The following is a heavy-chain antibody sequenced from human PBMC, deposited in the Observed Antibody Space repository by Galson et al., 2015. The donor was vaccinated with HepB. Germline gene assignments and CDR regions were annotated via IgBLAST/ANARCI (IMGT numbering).Heavy chain of an antibody. Sequence: SVKVSCKASGYTFTSYAMHWVRQAPGQRLEWMGWINAGNGNTKYSQKFQGRVTITRDTSASTAYMELSSLRSEDTAVYDCARGRGGSITGTTSIDYWGQGTLVTVSS. CDR2: INAGNGNT. CDR3: ARGRGGSITGTTSIDY. V-gene: IGHV1-3*01. CDR1: GYTFTSYA. J-gene: IGHJ4*02. D-gene: IGHD1-7*01.